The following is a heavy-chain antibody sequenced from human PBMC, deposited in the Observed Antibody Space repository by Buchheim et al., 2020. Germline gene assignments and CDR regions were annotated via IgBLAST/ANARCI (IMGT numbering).Heavy chain of an antibody. J-gene: IGHJ4*02. Sequence: QVQLQESGPRLVKPSETLSLTCTVSGGSFSGHYWTWIRQSPGKGLEWFGHLYYTGSPNYNPSLSGRVAISLDKSNNQFSLKLNSVTAVDTAVYYCARSPVGGWGKIDYWGQGTL. V-gene: IGHV4-59*11. CDR2: LYYTGSP. CDR1: GGSFSGHY. CDR3: ARSPVGGWGKIDY. D-gene: IGHD2-8*02.